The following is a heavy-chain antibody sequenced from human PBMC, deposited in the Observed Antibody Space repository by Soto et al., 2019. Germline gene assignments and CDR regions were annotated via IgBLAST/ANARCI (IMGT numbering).Heavy chain of an antibody. CDR1: GFTFSSYW. V-gene: IGHV3-74*01. J-gene: IGHJ3*02. D-gene: IGHD3-22*01. CDR2: INSDGSST. Sequence: GGSLRLSCAASGFTFSSYWMHWVRQAPGKGLVWVSRINSDGSSTSYADSVKGRFTISRDNAKNTLYLQMNSLRAEDTAVYYCARPFYDSSGPDIWGQGTMVTVSS. CDR3: ARPFYDSSGPDI.